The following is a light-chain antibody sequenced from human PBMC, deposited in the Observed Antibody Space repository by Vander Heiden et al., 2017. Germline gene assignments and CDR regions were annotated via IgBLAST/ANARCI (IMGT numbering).Light chain of an antibody. CDR3: QQAKDWPLT. Sequence: EIVMTQSPPTLSVSPGDWATLSCRASQSVGSNLAWYRQQPGQAPRLLIYDASTRASGTPARFSGSGSGTEFTLTISNLQSEDFALYYCQQAKDWPLTFGGGTKVEI. CDR1: QSVGSN. V-gene: IGKV3-15*01. CDR2: DAS. J-gene: IGKJ4*01.